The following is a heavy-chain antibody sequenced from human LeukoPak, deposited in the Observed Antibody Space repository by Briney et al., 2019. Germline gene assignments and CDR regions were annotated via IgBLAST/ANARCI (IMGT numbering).Heavy chain of an antibody. V-gene: IGHV3-53*01. CDR2: IYSGGTT. J-gene: IGHJ3*02. CDR1: GFTVSDNY. D-gene: IGHD2-8*01. CDR3: AKARVGCTNYAFDI. Sequence: PGGSLRLSCAASGFTVSDNYVSWVRQAPGKGLEWLSVIYSGGTTYYADSVRGRFTLSRDSSKNSLHLQMNSLRAEDTAVYYCAKARVGCTNYAFDIWGQGTMVTVSS.